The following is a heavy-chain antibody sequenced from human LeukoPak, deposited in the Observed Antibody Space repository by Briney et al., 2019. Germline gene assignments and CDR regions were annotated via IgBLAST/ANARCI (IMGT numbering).Heavy chain of an antibody. Sequence: PSETLSLTCTVSGGSVSSGGSYWAWIRQPPGTGLEWIGSIYYSGSSYYNPSLKSRVTISVDMSKSHFSLKVNSVTAADTAVYYCARLRLAAADTAYYFENWGQGTLVTVSS. J-gene: IGHJ4*02. V-gene: IGHV4-39*02. D-gene: IGHD6-13*01. CDR2: IYYSGSS. CDR1: GGSVSSGGSY. CDR3: ARLRLAAADTAYYFEN.